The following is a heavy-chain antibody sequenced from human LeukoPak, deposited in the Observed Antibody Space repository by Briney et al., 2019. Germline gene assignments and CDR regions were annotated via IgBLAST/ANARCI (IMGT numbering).Heavy chain of an antibody. D-gene: IGHD6-13*01. Sequence: ASVKVSSKASGYTLTRYSMHWVRQAPGQGLEWMGWIKHNRGGTNYAQKFQGRVTMTRDTSISTAYMELSRLRSDDTAVYYCAKIAAALDAFDIWGQGTMVTVSS. V-gene: IGHV1-2*02. J-gene: IGHJ3*02. CDR3: AKIAAALDAFDI. CDR2: IKHNRGGT. CDR1: GYTLTRYS.